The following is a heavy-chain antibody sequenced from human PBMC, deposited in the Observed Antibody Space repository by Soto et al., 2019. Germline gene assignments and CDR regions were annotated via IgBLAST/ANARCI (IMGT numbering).Heavy chain of an antibody. CDR3: ARVSGSYYYSLDG. V-gene: IGHV4-4*02. CDR1: GGSISSSNW. Sequence: SETLSLTCAVSGGSISSSNWWSWVRQPPGKGLEWIGEIYHSGSTNYNPSLKSRVTISVDKSKNQFSLKLNSVTAADTAVYYCARVSGSYYYSLDGWGQGTTVTVSS. J-gene: IGHJ6*01. CDR2: IYHSGST.